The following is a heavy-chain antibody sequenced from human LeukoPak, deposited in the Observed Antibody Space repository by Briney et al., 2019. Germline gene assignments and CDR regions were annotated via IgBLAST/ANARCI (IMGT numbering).Heavy chain of an antibody. CDR3: TRLTYYYGSGSYPWFDP. Sequence: SETLSLTCTVSGGSISSSTYYWGWIRQPPGKGLEWIGGIYYSGSTYYDPSLKSRVTISVDTSKNQFSLKLSSVTAADTAVYYCTRLTYYYGSGSYPWFDPWGQGTLVTVSS. J-gene: IGHJ5*02. CDR1: GGSISSSTYY. V-gene: IGHV4-39*01. D-gene: IGHD3-10*01. CDR2: IYYSGST.